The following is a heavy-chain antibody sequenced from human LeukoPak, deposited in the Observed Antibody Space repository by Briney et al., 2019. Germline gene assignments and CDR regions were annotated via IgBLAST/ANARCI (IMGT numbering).Heavy chain of an antibody. CDR1: GFTFSGSA. J-gene: IGHJ4*02. CDR2: IRSKADSYTT. CDR3: RAAADLNDY. D-gene: IGHD6-13*01. V-gene: IGHV3-73*01. Sequence: GGSLRLSCAASGFTFSGSAMHWVRQAPGKGLEWLGRIRSKADSYTTAYAASVKGRFIVSRDDSKNTAYLQMNSLKTEDTAVYYCRAAADLNDYWGQGTLVTVSS.